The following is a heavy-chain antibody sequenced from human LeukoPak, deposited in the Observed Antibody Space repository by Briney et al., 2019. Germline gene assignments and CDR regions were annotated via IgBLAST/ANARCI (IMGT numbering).Heavy chain of an antibody. J-gene: IGHJ4*02. Sequence: PGGSLRLSCAASGFTFSSYGMHWVRQAPGKGLEWVAVISYDGSNKYYADSVKGRFTISRDNSKNTLYLQMNSLRAEDTAVYYCAKEIQYSDYGEDYWGQGTLVTVSS. CDR2: ISYDGSNK. CDR3: AKEIQYSDYGEDY. V-gene: IGHV3-30*18. D-gene: IGHD4-17*01. CDR1: GFTFSSYG.